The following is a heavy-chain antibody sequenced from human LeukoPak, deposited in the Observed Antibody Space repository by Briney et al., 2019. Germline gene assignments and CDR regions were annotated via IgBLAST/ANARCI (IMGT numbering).Heavy chain of an antibody. D-gene: IGHD6-19*01. J-gene: IGHJ5*02. Sequence: ASVKVSCTASGYTFTSYYMHWVRQAPGQGLEWMGIINPSGGSTSYAQKFQGRVTMTRDTSTSTAYMELRSLRSDDTAVYYCARAMAVAGTYQAWGQGTLVTVSS. CDR1: GYTFTSYY. CDR2: INPSGGST. CDR3: ARAMAVAGTYQA. V-gene: IGHV1-46*01.